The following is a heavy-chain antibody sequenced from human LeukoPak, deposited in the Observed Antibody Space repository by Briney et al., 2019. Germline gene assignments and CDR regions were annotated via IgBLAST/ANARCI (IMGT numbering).Heavy chain of an antibody. V-gene: IGHV4-59*08. CDR2: IYYSGST. D-gene: IGHD3-22*01. CDR1: GGSLSSYY. CDR3: ARHYYDSHPERDWYFDL. J-gene: IGHJ2*01. Sequence: SETLSLTCTVSGGSLSSYYWSWVRQPPGKGLEWIGYIYYSGSTNYNPSLKSRVTISVDTSKNQFSLKLSSVTAADTAVYYCARHYYDSHPERDWYFDLWGRGTLVTVSS.